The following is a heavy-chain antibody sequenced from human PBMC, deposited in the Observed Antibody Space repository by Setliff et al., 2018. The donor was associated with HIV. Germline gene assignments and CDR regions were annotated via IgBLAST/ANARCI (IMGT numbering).Heavy chain of an antibody. D-gene: IGHD4-4*01. V-gene: IGHV3-15*01. CDR1: GFTFSSYE. J-gene: IGHJ6*03. Sequence: GGSLRLSCAASGFTFSSYEMNWVRQAPGKGLEWVGRIKSKTDGGTADYAAPVKGRFTTSRDDSKNTLYLQMNSLRAEDTAVYYCARGGGDDYSNQGDYYMDVWGKGTTVTVSS. CDR2: IKSKTDGGTA. CDR3: ARGGGDDYSNQGDYYMDV.